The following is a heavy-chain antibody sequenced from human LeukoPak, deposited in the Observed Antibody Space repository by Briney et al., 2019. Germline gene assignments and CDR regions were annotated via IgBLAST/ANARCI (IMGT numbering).Heavy chain of an antibody. Sequence: GGSLRLSCAASGFTFSDYYMSWIRQAPGKGLEWVSYISSSSSYTNYADSVKGRFTISRDNAKNSLYLQMNSLRAEDTAVYYCAREGSVTANDAFDIWGEGTMVTVSS. CDR1: GFTFSDYY. CDR3: AREGSVTANDAFDI. CDR2: ISSSSSYT. J-gene: IGHJ3*02. D-gene: IGHD6-19*01. V-gene: IGHV3-11*06.